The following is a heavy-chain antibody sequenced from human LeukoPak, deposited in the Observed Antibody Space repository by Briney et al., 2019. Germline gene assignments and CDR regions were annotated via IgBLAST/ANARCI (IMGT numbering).Heavy chain of an antibody. CDR3: ARQFGGGIYYDSSGYYSDAFDI. Sequence: PSETLSLTCTVSGGSISSGSYYWSWIRQPAGKGLEWIGRIYTSGSTNYNPSLKSRVTISLDTSKNQFSLQLSSVTAADTAVYYCARQFGGGIYYDSSGYYSDAFDIWGQGTMVTVSS. J-gene: IGHJ3*02. V-gene: IGHV4-61*02. D-gene: IGHD3-22*01. CDR1: GGSISSGSYY. CDR2: IYTSGST.